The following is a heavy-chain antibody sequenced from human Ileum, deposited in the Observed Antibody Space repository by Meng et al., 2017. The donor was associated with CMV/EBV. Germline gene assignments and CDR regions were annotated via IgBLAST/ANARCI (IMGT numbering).Heavy chain of an antibody. CDR3: ATKGIVRPFDY. J-gene: IGHJ4*02. V-gene: IGHV3-21*01. CDR1: GFTFSSYS. D-gene: IGHD2-15*01. Sequence: LSCVASGFTFSSYSMNWVRQAPGEGLEWVSAISSSSTYIYYVDSVKGRFTISRDNAKNSLYLEMNSLRAEDTAVYYCATKGIVRPFDYWGQGTLVTV. CDR2: ISSSSTYI.